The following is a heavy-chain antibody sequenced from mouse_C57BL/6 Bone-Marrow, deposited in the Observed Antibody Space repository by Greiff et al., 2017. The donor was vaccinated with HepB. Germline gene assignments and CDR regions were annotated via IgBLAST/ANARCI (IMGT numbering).Heavy chain of an antibody. D-gene: IGHD1-1*01. CDR2: FHPYNDDT. V-gene: IGHV1-47*01. CDR1: GYTFTTYP. J-gene: IGHJ2*01. CDR3: ARMRSTAVGEAYFDY. Sequence: QVQLKQSGAELVKPGASVKMSCKASGYTFTTYPIEWMKQKLGKSLEWIGNFHPYNDDTKYNEKFKGKATLTVEKSSSTVYLELSRLTSDDSAVYYCARMRSTAVGEAYFDYWGQGTTLTVSS.